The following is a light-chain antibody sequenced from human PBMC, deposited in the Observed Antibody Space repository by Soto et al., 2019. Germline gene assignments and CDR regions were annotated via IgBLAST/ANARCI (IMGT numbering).Light chain of an antibody. CDR2: AAS. CDR1: QSISSY. CDR3: RHCYSTLT. J-gene: IGKJ3*01. Sequence: DIQMTQSPSSLSASVGDRVTITCRASQSISSYLNWYQQKPGKAPKLLIYAASSLQSGVPSRFSGGRSVTDFTLTISSLQPDDFACYYCRHCYSTLTCGLGTKVDIK. V-gene: IGKV1-39*01.